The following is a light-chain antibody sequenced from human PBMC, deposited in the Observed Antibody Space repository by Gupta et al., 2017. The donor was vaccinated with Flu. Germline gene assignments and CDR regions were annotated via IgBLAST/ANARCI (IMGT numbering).Light chain of an antibody. CDR2: EVN. J-gene: IGLJ1*01. CDR1: ATDIGKYNY. CDR3: ASYTFDTPYV. V-gene: IGLV2-14*01. Sequence: QSALTQPASVSGAPGQSITISCTGTATDIGKYNYVSWYQHRPGRAPRLLIFEVNTRPAGISSRFSGSKSGASASLTTSGLQTDDEGDYFCASYTFDTPYVFGTGTKLNV.